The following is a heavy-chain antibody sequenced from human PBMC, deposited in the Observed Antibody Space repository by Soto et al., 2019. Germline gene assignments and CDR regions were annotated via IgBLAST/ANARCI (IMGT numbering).Heavy chain of an antibody. D-gene: IGHD3-3*01. J-gene: IGHJ4*02. V-gene: IGHV3-23*01. Sequence: GGSLRLSCAASGFTFSSYAMSWVRQAPGKGLEWVSAISGSGGSTYYADSVKGRFTISRDNSKNTLYLQMNSLRAVDTAVYYCAKDFEIIGFWRNFDYWGQGTLVTVSS. CDR1: GFTFSSYA. CDR2: ISGSGGST. CDR3: AKDFEIIGFWRNFDY.